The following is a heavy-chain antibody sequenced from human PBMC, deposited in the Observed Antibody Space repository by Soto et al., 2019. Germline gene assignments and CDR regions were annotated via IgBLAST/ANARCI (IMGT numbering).Heavy chain of an antibody. CDR2: IYYSGST. CDR3: ARDHYGVRDAFDI. J-gene: IGHJ3*02. Sequence: SETLSLTCTVSGGSISSGGYYWSWIRQHPGKGLEWIGYIYYSGSTYYNPSLKSRVTITVDTSKNQFSLKLSSVTAADTAVYYCARDHYGVRDAFDIWGQGTMVTVSS. CDR1: GGSISSGGYY. V-gene: IGHV4-31*03. D-gene: IGHD4-17*01.